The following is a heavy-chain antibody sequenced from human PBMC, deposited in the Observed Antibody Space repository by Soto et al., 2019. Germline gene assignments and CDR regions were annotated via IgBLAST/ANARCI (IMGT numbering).Heavy chain of an antibody. V-gene: IGHV1-3*01. J-gene: IGHJ3*02. CDR3: ATAIADDAFDI. CDR1: GYTFTSYA. CDR2: INAGHGNT. Sequence: QVQLVQSGAEVKKPGASVKVSCKASGYTFTSYAMHWVRQAPGQRLEWMGWINAGHGNTKYSQKFQGRVTITRDTSASTAYMELSSLRFEDTAVYFCATAIADDAFDIWGRGTMVTVSS. D-gene: IGHD2-2*01.